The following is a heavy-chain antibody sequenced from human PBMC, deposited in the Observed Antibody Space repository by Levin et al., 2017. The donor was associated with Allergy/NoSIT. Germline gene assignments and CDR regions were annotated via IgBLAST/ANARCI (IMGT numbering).Heavy chain of an antibody. D-gene: IGHD3-10*01. Sequence: SQTLSLTCSVSGDSFSSTNFYWAWIRQSPGKGLEWIGSISYTGHTYYNPSLQSRVTMSVAKPKNQFSLRLRSVTATDTAVYYCARHGGTFYFGSGSSYKWFDPWGQGTLVPVSS. CDR1: GDSFSSTNFY. CDR2: ISYTGHT. J-gene: IGHJ5*02. CDR3: ARHGGTFYFGSGSSYKWFDP. V-gene: IGHV4-39*01.